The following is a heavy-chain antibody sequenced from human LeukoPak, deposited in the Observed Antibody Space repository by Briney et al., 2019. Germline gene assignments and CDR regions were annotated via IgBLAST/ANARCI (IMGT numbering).Heavy chain of an antibody. J-gene: IGHJ4*02. CDR1: GFTFSSHA. Sequence: PEGSLRLSCAASGFTFSSHAMHWVRQAPGKGLEWVAVISYDGSNKYYADSVKGRFTISRDNSKNTLYLQMNSLRAEDTAVYYCAREDSGYDFHFDYWGQGTLVTVSS. D-gene: IGHD5-12*01. CDR2: ISYDGSNK. CDR3: AREDSGYDFHFDY. V-gene: IGHV3-30-3*01.